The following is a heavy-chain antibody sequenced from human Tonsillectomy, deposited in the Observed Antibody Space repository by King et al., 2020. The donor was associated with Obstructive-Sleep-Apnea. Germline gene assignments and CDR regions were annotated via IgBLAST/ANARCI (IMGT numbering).Heavy chain of an antibody. D-gene: IGHD3-22*01. CDR2: IYYSGST. J-gene: IGHJ5*02. CDR3: AREWEGYYDSSGYVRKINWFDP. V-gene: IGHV4-31*03. CDR1: GGSISSGDFY. Sequence: VQLQESGPGLVKPSQTLSLTCTVSGGSISSGDFYWSWIRQHPGKGLEWIGYIYYSGSTNYNPSLKSRVTISVDTSKNQFSLKLSSVTAADTAVYYCAREWEGYYDSSGYVRKINWFDPWGQGTLVTVSS.